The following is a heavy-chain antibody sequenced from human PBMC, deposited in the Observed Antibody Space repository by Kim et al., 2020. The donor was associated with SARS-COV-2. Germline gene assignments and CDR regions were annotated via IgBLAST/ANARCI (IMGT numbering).Heavy chain of an antibody. CDR3: ARDRGGMAAMLALDY. CDR2: ISSSSTYI. V-gene: IGHV3-21*01. D-gene: IGHD2-2*01. J-gene: IGHJ4*02. Sequence: GGSLRLSCAASGFTFNTYSMNWVRQAPGQGLEWVSSISSSSTYIYYADSVKGRFTISRDNAKNSLYLQMNSLRVEDTAVYYCARDRGGMAAMLALDYWGQGTLVTVSS. CDR1: GFTFNTYS.